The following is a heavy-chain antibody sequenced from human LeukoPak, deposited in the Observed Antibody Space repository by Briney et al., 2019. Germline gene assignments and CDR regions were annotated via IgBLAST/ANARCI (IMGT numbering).Heavy chain of an antibody. D-gene: IGHD5-24*01. V-gene: IGHV4-59*12. J-gene: IGHJ4*02. CDR2: LHPSGST. CDR3: ATGGDAYKTGY. CDR1: GDSISPYY. Sequence: SETLSLTCTVSGDSISPYYFTWIRQPPGKGLEWIGHLHPSGSTSYNPSLKSRVTISADTSKNQFSLSLTSVNAADTAVYYCATGGDAYKTGYWGQGTLVSVSS.